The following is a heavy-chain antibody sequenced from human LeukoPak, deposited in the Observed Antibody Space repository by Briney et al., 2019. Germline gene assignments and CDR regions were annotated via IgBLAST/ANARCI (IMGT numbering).Heavy chain of an antibody. V-gene: IGHV3-74*01. CDR2: LKSDGSIT. D-gene: IGHD3-22*01. J-gene: IGHJ5*02. CDR3: ARPLSSSYSYTLDP. CDR1: GYSFSSYW. Sequence: GGSLRLSCAASGYSFSSYWMHWVRQARGQGLVWVSRLKSDGSITNYADSVKGRFTVSRDNAKNTLYLQMNSLRGEDTAVYYCARPLSSSYSYTLDPWGQGTLVTVSP.